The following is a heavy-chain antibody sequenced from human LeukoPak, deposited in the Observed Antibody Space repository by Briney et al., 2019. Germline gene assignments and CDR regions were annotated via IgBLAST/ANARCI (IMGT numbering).Heavy chain of an antibody. Sequence: GGSLRLSCAASGFTVSSNYINWVRQAPGKGLEWVSVIYSGGSTYYADSVKGRFTISRDNSKNTLYLQMNSLRVEDTAVYYCATGSGHAFDIWGQGTMVTVPS. CDR3: ATGSGHAFDI. V-gene: IGHV3-66*01. CDR1: GFTVSSNY. D-gene: IGHD2-15*01. CDR2: IYSGGST. J-gene: IGHJ3*02.